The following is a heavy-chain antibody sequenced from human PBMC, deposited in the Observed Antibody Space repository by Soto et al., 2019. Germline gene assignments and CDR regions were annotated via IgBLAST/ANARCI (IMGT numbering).Heavy chain of an antibody. D-gene: IGHD6-25*01. Sequence: VQLVETGGGLIQPGGSLRLSCAASGFIVSSSYMSWVRQAPGKGLEWVSVIYSDGRTYYADSVKGRFTISRDNSKNPLYLQMNSLSAEDTAVYYCARCSGGYGQCCFDCWGQGTLVTVSS. CDR3: ARCSGGYGQCCFDC. V-gene: IGHV3-53*02. CDR1: GFIVSSSY. J-gene: IGHJ4*02. CDR2: IYSDGRT.